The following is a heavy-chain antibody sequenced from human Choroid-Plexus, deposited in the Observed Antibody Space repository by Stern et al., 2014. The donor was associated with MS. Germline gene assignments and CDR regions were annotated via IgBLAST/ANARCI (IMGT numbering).Heavy chain of an antibody. Sequence: VHLVESGGGVVQPGRPLRVSCVASGFTFGSCSMHWVRQAPGKGLEWVGGGSYDGSNKYYADSVKGRFSISRNNSQNTLYMQMSSLRPEDTAVYYCAKDRQYLTYFFDHWGQGSLVTVSS. CDR3: AKDRQYLTYFFDH. D-gene: IGHD2/OR15-2a*01. J-gene: IGHJ5*02. V-gene: IGHV3-30*18. CDR1: GFTFGSCS. CDR2: GSYDGSNK.